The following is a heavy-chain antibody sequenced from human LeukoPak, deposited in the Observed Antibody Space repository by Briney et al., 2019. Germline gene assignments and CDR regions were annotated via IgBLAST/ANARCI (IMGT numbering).Heavy chain of an antibody. CDR2: INPNSGGT. CDR1: GYTFTGYY. CDR3: ARNYPYYYYYMDV. Sequence: ASVKVSCKASGYTFTGYYMHWVRQAPGQGLEWMGWINPNSGGTNYAQKFQGRVTMTRDTSISTAYMELSSLRSEDTAVYYCARNYPYYYYYMDVWGKGTTVTVSS. J-gene: IGHJ6*03. D-gene: IGHD1-7*01. V-gene: IGHV1-2*02.